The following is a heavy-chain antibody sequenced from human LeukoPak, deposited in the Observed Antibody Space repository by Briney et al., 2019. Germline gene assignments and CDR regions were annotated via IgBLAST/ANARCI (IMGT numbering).Heavy chain of an antibody. CDR2: INSDGSAT. CDR3: ASDSPYYGMDV. Sequence: GGSLRLSCAASGFPFSSYWMHWVRHVPGKGLLWVSRINSDGSATIYADSVRGRSTISRDNAKNTLYLQMSGLRVDDTAVYHCASDSPYYGMDVWGQGTTVTVSS. J-gene: IGHJ6*02. V-gene: IGHV3-74*01. CDR1: GFPFSSYW.